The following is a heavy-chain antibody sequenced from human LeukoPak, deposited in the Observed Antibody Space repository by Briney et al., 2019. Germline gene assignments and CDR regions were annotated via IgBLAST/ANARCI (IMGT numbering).Heavy chain of an antibody. CDR2: TSDSDSGT. Sequence: GGSLRLSCAASGFTFSTYAMSWVRQAPGKGLEWVSATSDSDSGTYYADSVKGRFTISRDNSKNTLYLQINSLRAEDTAVYYCAKGYGYSSSWTSNYYFYGLDVWGQGTTVTVSS. V-gene: IGHV3-23*01. CDR3: AKGYGYSSSWTSNYYFYGLDV. D-gene: IGHD6-13*01. J-gene: IGHJ6*02. CDR1: GFTFSTYA.